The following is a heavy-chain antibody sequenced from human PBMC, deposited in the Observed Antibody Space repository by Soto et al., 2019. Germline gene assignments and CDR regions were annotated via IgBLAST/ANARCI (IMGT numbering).Heavy chain of an antibody. CDR3: AKDDCSGGRCYFRFDP. J-gene: IGHJ5*02. D-gene: IGHD2-15*01. Sequence: GGSLRLSCAASGFTFSSSDLHWVRQAAGTALEWVSAIGPTGDTYYAGSVKGRFTISRENAKNSFYLQMNSLRAGDTALYYCAKDDCSGGRCYFRFDPWGQGTLVTVSS. CDR1: GFTFSSSD. CDR2: IGPTGDT. V-gene: IGHV3-13*01.